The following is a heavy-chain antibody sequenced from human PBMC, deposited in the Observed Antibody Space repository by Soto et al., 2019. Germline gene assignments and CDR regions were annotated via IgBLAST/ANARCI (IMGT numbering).Heavy chain of an antibody. V-gene: IGHV3-33*01. Sequence: QVHLVESGGGVVQPGGSLTLSCSVSDFAFRLHGIHWVRHTPGKGLEWVAMIWHDGTRKYFRDSVRGRFTISRDSAKNKVYLQMNNLRGDDSALYFCGRDRSSSYSYAMDLWGQGTTVTVSS. CDR3: GRDRSSSYSYAMDL. D-gene: IGHD3-10*01. CDR2: IWHDGTRK. J-gene: IGHJ6*02. CDR1: DFAFRLHG.